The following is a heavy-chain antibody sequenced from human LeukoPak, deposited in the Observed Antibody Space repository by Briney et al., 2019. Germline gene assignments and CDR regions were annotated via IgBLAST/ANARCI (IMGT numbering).Heavy chain of an antibody. V-gene: IGHV4-61*02. J-gene: IGHJ4*02. D-gene: IGHD1-26*01. CDR1: GGSISSGSYY. CDR3: ARFLVGATAQGRYYFDY. Sequence: SETLSLTCTVSGGSISSGSYYWSWIRQPAGKGLEWIGRIYTSGSTNYNPSLKSRVTISVDTSKNQFSLKLSSVTAADTAVYYCARFLVGATAQGRYYFDYWGQGTLVTVSS. CDR2: IYTSGST.